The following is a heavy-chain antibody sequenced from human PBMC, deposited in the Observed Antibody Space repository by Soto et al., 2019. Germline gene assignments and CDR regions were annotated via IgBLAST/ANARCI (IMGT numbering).Heavy chain of an antibody. Sequence: GGSLRLSCTASGFAFRSHAMQRVRQAPGKGLEWVAVISSDGATKYVADSLKGRFTISRDNFESTMSLQMNNLRPEDTALYYCARSSVHIAAAGRLDLWGPGTLVTVSS. D-gene: IGHD6-13*01. CDR1: GFAFRSHA. J-gene: IGHJ5*02. CDR2: ISSDGATK. CDR3: ARSSVHIAAAGRLDL. V-gene: IGHV3-30*14.